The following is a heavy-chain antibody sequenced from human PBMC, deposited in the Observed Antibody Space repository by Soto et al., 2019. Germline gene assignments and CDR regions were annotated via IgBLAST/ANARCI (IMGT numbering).Heavy chain of an antibody. J-gene: IGHJ4*01. CDR1: GYSISSGFY. CDR3: ARVHVMVVAGSTFDY. D-gene: IGHD6-19*01. Sequence: SETLSLTCTVSGYSISSGFYWAWIRQPPGKGPEWIASIYHGGTTFYNPSLKSRITISVDTSNDQFSLKLTSVTAADTAVYYCARVHVMVVAGSTFDYWGHGTLVTVSS. V-gene: IGHV4-38-2*02. CDR2: IYHGGTT.